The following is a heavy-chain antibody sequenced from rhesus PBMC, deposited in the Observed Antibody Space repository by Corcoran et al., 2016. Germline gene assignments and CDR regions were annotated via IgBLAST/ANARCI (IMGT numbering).Heavy chain of an antibody. Sequence: EVQLVQSGAEVKRSGESLKISCKTSVYSFTSYWISWVRQMPGKGLEWLGAVAPSDSGTRYSPSCQGQVTISADKSISTAYLQWSSLKASDTATYYCAKGGGNLDYWGQGVLVTVSS. CDR3: AKGGGNLDY. CDR2: VAPSDSGT. J-gene: IGHJ4*01. CDR1: VYSFTSYW. D-gene: IGHD4-17*01. V-gene: IGHV5-2*01.